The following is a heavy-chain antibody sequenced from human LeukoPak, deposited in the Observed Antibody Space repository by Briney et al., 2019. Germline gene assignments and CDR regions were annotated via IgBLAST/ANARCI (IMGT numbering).Heavy chain of an antibody. D-gene: IGHD3-3*01. J-gene: IGHJ5*02. CDR2: ISSSSSYI. Sequence: GGSLRLSCAASGFTFSSYSMNWVRQAPGKGLEWVSSISSSSSYIYYADSVKGRFTISRDNAKNSLYLQMNSLRAEDTAVYYCARDRVYYDFWSGYYTLYDGAGGFDPWGQGTLVTVSS. CDR1: GFTFSSYS. V-gene: IGHV3-21*01. CDR3: ARDRVYYDFWSGYYTLYDGAGGFDP.